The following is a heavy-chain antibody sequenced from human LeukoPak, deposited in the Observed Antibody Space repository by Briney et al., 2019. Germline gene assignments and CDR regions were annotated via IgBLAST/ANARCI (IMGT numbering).Heavy chain of an antibody. J-gene: IGHJ4*02. CDR3: AKDPSLVSGSGSFFDC. Sequence: GGSLRLSCAASGFTFDDYAMHWVRQAPGKGLEWVSTISWHSGSIVYADSVKGRFTISRDNAKNSLYLQMNSLRAEDTAFYYCAKDPSLVSGSGSFFDCWGQGTLVTVSS. D-gene: IGHD3-10*01. CDR2: ISWHSGSI. CDR1: GFTFDDYA. V-gene: IGHV3-9*01.